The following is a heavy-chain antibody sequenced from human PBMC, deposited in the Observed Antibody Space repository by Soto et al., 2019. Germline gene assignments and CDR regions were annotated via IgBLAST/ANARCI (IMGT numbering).Heavy chain of an antibody. V-gene: IGHV4-31*03. CDR2: IYYSGTT. D-gene: IGHD3-16*01. J-gene: IGHJ4*02. CDR1: GGSIISGGYY. Sequence: QVQLQESGPGLVKPSQTLSLTCTVSGGSIISGGYYWSWIRQHPGRVLEWIGYIYYSGTTYYNPSLKSRVTISVDTSENQFSLKLRSVTAADTAVYYCAKALGRDSHLDYWGQGTLVTVST. CDR3: AKALGRDSHLDY.